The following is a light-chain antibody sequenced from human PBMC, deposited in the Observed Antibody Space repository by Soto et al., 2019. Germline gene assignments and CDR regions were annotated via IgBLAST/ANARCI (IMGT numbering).Light chain of an antibody. CDR3: QQYNSYST. V-gene: IGKV1-5*01. J-gene: IGKJ1*01. CDR1: QSISSW. Sequence: DIQMTQSPSALSASLGDIATITCRASQSISSWLAWYQQKPGKAPKLLIYDASTLQSGVPSRYSGSGSGTEFTLTISNLQPDDFATYYCQQYNSYSTFGQGTKVDIK. CDR2: DAS.